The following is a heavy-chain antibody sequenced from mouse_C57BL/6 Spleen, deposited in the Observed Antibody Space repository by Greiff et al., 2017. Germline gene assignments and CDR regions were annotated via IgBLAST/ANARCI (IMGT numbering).Heavy chain of an antibody. J-gene: IGHJ2*01. CDR2: INPSSGYT. CDR3: ARLITTVVGDFDY. V-gene: IGHV1-4*01. Sequence: QVHVKQSGAELARPGASVKMSCKASGYTFTSYTMHWVKQRPGQGLEWIGYINPSSGYTKYNQKFKDKATLTADKSSSTAYMQLSSLTSEDSAVYYCARLITTVVGDFDYWGKGTTLTVSS. D-gene: IGHD1-1*01. CDR1: GYTFTSYT.